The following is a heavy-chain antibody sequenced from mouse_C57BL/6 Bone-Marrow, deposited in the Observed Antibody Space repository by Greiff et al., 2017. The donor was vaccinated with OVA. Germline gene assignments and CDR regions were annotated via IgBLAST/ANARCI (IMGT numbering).Heavy chain of an antibody. CDR2: IYPGSGNT. D-gene: IGHD1-1*01. V-gene: IGHV1-76*01. CDR1: GYTFTDYY. CDR3: ARGVLPDFDY. J-gene: IGHJ2*01. Sequence: VQLQQSGAELVRPGASVKLSCKASGYTFTDYYINWVKQRPGQGLEWIARIYPGSGNTYYNEKFKGKATLTAEKSSSTAYMQLSSLTSEDSAVYFCARGVLPDFDYWGQGTTLTVSS.